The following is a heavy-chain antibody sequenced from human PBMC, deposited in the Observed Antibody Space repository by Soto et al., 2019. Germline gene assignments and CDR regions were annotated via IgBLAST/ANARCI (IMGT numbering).Heavy chain of an antibody. CDR3: ARDGGGYYDILTGYYWLGY. CDR1: GGTFSSYA. D-gene: IGHD3-9*01. V-gene: IGHV1-69*13. Sequence: GASVKVSCKASGGTFSSYAISWVRQAPGQGLEWMGGIIPIFGTANYAQKFQGRVTITADESTSTAYMELSSLRSEDTAVYYCARDGGGYYDILTGYYWLGYWGQGTLVTVSS. CDR2: IIPIFGTA. J-gene: IGHJ4*02.